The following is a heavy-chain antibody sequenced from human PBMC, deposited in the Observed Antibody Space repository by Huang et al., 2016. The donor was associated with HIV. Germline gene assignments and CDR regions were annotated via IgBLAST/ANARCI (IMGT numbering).Heavy chain of an antibody. CDR1: GFSLNTDGVG. CDR2: IYWDDDK. Sequence: QITLKESGPTLVKPTQTLTLTCTFSGFSLNTDGVGVGWIRQPPGKALEWLALIYWDDDKRYSPSLKTRLTIIKDSSKNQVVLTMTNMDPVDTGTYFCTYRRQGTRTSHSYVYSYVDSWGQGTLVTVSS. V-gene: IGHV2-5*02. D-gene: IGHD3-16*01. J-gene: IGHJ4*02. CDR3: TYRRQGTRTSHSYVYSYVDS.